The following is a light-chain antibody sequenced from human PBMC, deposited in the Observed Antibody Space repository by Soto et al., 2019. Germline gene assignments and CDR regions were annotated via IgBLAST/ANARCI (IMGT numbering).Light chain of an antibody. CDR2: CAS. Sequence: VLPQSPDTLSLSPGDRATLSCRASQSVRSTFLAWYQQKPGQAPRLLIYCASNRAAGIPERFSGSASGTEFTLTISRLEPYDSAVYYCQQYHDSPMNTFGQGTKLQIK. V-gene: IGKV3-20*01. CDR3: QQYHDSPMNT. CDR1: QSVRSTF. J-gene: IGKJ2*01.